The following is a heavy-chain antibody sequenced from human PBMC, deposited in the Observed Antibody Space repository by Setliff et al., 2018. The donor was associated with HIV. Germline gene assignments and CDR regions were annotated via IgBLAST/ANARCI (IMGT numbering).Heavy chain of an antibody. CDR2: FYYSGNT. D-gene: IGHD4-17*01. Sequence: LSLTCTVSGGSISSSSYYWGWIRQPPGKGLEWIGSFYYSGNTYYNPSLKSRVTMSVDTSKSQFSLRLESMTAADTAMYYCARVSTAVTAAPLDYWSQGTLVTVSS. J-gene: IGHJ4*02. CDR1: GGSISSSSYY. V-gene: IGHV4-39*07. CDR3: ARVSTAVTAAPLDY.